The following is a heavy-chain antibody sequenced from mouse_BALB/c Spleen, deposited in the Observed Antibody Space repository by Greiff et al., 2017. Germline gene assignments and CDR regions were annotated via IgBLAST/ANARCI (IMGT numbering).Heavy chain of an antibody. CDR2: ISTYYGDT. CDR1: GYTFTDYA. Sequence: VQLQQSGAELVRPGVSVKISCKGSGYTFTDYAMHWVKQSHAKSLEWIGVISTYYGDTSYNQKFKGKAKLTAVTSASTAYMELSSLTNEDSAVYNCTRWGSTTGDYAMDDWGQGTSVTVSA. CDR3: TRWGSTTGDYAMDD. V-gene: IGHV1S137*01. D-gene: IGHD1-1*01. J-gene: IGHJ4*01.